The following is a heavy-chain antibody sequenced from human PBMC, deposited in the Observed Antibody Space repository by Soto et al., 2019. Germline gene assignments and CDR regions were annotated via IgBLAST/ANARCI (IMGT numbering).Heavy chain of an antibody. J-gene: IGHJ4*02. Sequence: GGSLRLSCAASGFTFSNYAMNWVRQAPGKGLEWVSGISGGSGDSTFYADSVKGRFTISRDNAKNLLYLQMNSLGAGDTAMYYCARFTRGSSGDYWGQGTLVTVSS. CDR1: GFTFSNYA. CDR3: ARFTRGSSGDY. V-gene: IGHV3-21*06. D-gene: IGHD6-25*01. CDR2: ISGGSGDST.